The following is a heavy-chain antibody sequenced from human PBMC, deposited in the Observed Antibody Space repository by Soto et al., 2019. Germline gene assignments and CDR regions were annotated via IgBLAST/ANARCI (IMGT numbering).Heavy chain of an antibody. CDR3: ASHSSGRYAVRY. J-gene: IGHJ4*02. Sequence: QVQLQESGPGLVKPSETLSLTCTVSGGSVSSGSYYWSWIRQPPGKGLEWIGYIYYSGSTNYNPSLTSRVTISISTSKNQLSLKLSSVTAADTAVYYWASHSSGRYAVRYWGQGTLVTVSS. V-gene: IGHV4-61*01. CDR2: IYYSGST. D-gene: IGHD6-19*01. CDR1: GGSVSSGSYY.